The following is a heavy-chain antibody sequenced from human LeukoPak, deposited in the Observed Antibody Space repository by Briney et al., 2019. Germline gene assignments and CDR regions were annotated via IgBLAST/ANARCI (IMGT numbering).Heavy chain of an antibody. Sequence: GGSLRLSCAASGFTFSSYSMNWVRQAPGKGLEWVSSISSSSSYVYYAASVKGRFTISRDNAKNSLYLQMNSLRAEDTAVHYCARAMYYDFWSGYYSEYYYYYYMDVWGKGTTVTVSS. CDR3: ARAMYYDFWSGYYSEYYYYYYMDV. V-gene: IGHV3-21*01. J-gene: IGHJ6*03. CDR2: ISSSSSYV. CDR1: GFTFSSYS. D-gene: IGHD3-3*01.